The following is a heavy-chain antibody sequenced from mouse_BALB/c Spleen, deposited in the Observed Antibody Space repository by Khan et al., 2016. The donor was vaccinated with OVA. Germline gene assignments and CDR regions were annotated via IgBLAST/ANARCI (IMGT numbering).Heavy chain of an antibody. CDR2: ISTYYGDA. D-gene: IGHD1-1*02. CDR3: VRGGGKSRFAY. Sequence: QVRLQQSGAELVRPGVSVKISCKGSGYTFTDFAMHWMKQSHAKSLEWLGVISTYYGDADYNHKLRDKATMTVDKYSSTAYMELAGLTSEDSASYYGVRGGGKSRFAYWGQGTLVTVSA. V-gene: IGHV1S137*01. J-gene: IGHJ3*01. CDR1: GYTFTDFA.